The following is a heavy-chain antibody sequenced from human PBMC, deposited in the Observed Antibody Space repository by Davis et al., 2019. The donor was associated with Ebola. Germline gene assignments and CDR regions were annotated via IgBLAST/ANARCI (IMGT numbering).Heavy chain of an antibody. V-gene: IGHV4-31*03. J-gene: IGHJ5*02. Sequence: MPSETLSLTCTVSGGSISSGGYYWSWIRQHPGKGLEWIGYIYYSGSTYYNPSLKSRVTISVDTSKNQFSLKLSSVTAADTAVYYCAREIASGKYQQSQPTGFDPWGQGTLVTVSS. CDR1: GGSISSGGYY. D-gene: IGHD2-2*01. CDR2: IYYSGST. CDR3: AREIASGKYQQSQPTGFDP.